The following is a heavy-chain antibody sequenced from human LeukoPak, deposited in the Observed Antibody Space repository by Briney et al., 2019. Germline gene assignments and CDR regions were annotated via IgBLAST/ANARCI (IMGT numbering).Heavy chain of an antibody. V-gene: IGHV3-74*01. CDR3: ARVSAAMTHWHFDL. Sequence: PGGSLRLSCAASGFTFNSYWMHWVRHDPGKGLVWVSRINSDGSTTTYADSVKGRFTISRDNAKNTLYLQMNSLRAEDTAVYYCARVSAAMTHWHFDLWGRGTLVTVSS. CDR2: INSDGSTT. CDR1: GFTFNSYW. J-gene: IGHJ2*01. D-gene: IGHD2-2*01.